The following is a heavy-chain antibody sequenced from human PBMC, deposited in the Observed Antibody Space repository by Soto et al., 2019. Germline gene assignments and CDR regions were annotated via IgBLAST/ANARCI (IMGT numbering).Heavy chain of an antibody. V-gene: IGHV1-69*13. CDR1: GGTFGSYA. Sequence: GASVKVSCKASGGTFGSYAFSWVRQAPGQGLEWMGGIIPVSGAAHYAQKFQGRATITADESTSTAYMELSSLSSQDTAVYYCATALGCRSTSCTLDYWGQGTRVTVSS. J-gene: IGHJ4*02. CDR3: ATALGCRSTSCTLDY. CDR2: IIPVSGAA. D-gene: IGHD2-2*01.